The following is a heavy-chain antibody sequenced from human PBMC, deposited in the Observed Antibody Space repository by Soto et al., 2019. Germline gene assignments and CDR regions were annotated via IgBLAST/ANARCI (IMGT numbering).Heavy chain of an antibody. CDR1: GGSISSYY. Sequence: QVQLQESGPGLVKPSETLSLTCTVSGGSISSYYWSWIRQPPGKGLEWIGYIYYSGSTNYNPALKSRVTISVDTSKIQASLKLSSVTAADTAVYYCARLIERDAFDIWGQGTMVTVSS. J-gene: IGHJ3*02. V-gene: IGHV4-59*08. CDR3: ARLIERDAFDI. CDR2: IYYSGST.